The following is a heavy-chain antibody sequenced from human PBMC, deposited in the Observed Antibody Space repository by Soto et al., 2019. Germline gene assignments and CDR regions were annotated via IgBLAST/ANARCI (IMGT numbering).Heavy chain of an antibody. J-gene: IGHJ3*02. CDR1: AGSFSGYY. Sequence: PSETLSLTCAVYAGSFSGYYWSWIRQPPGKGLEWIGEINHSGSTNYDPSLKSRVTISVDTSKNQFSLKLSSVTAADTAVYYCAGKDTATRAFDIWGQGTMVTVSS. V-gene: IGHV4-34*01. D-gene: IGHD5-18*01. CDR2: INHSGST. CDR3: AGKDTATRAFDI.